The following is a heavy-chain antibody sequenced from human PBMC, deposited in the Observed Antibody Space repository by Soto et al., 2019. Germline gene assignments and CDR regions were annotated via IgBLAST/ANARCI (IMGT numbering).Heavy chain of an antibody. CDR1: GGSFSGYY. CDR2: INHSGST. D-gene: IGHD3-3*01. J-gene: IGHJ6*03. CDR3: ARAGVFWSGYYKYYYMDV. Sequence: SETLSLTCAVYGGSFSGYYWSWIRQPPGKGLEWIGEINHSGSTNHNPSLKSRVTISVDTSKNQFSLKLSSVTAADTAVYYCARAGVFWSGYYKYYYMDVWGKGTTVTVSS. V-gene: IGHV4-34*01.